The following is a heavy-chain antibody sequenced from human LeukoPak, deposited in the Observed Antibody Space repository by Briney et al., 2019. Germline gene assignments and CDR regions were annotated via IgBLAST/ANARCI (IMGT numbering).Heavy chain of an antibody. V-gene: IGHV3-30*02. CDR2: IRYDGSNK. D-gene: IGHD3/OR15-3a*01. CDR3: AKDWTGPFDAFDI. CDR1: GFTFSTYG. Sequence: GGSLRLSCAASGFTFSTYGMHWVRQAPGKGLEWVAFIRYDGSNKYYADSVKGRFTISRDNSKNTLYLQMNSLRAEDTAVYYCAKDWTGPFDAFDIWGQGTMVTVSS. J-gene: IGHJ3*02.